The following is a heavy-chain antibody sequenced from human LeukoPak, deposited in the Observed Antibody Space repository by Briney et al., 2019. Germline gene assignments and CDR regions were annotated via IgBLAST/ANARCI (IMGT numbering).Heavy chain of an antibody. J-gene: IGHJ6*02. CDR2: IKQDGSEK. CDR1: GFTFSSYW. V-gene: IGHV3-7*01. D-gene: IGHD3-10*01. CDR3: ARGAGLGSYLMTKYYYDDGMDV. Sequence: GGSLRLSCAASGFTFSSYWMSWVRQAPGKGLEWVANIKQDGSEKYYVDSVKGRFTISRDNAKNSLYLQMNSLRAEDTAVYYCARGAGLGSYLMTKYYYDDGMDVWGQGTTVTVSS.